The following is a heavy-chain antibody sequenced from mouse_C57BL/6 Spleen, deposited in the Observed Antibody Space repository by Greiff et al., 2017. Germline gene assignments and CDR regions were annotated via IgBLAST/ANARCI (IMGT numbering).Heavy chain of an antibody. CDR3: ARHDGNYDDPYFDY. V-gene: IGHV5-12*01. CDR1: GFTFSDYY. D-gene: IGHD2-1*01. J-gene: IGHJ2*01. CDR2: ISNGGGST. Sequence: DVKLVESGGGLVQPGGSLKLSCAASGFTFSDYYMYWVRQTPEKRLEWVAYISNGGGSTYYPDTVKGRFTISRDNAKNTLYLQMSRLKSEDTAMYYCARHDGNYDDPYFDYWGQGTTLTVSS.